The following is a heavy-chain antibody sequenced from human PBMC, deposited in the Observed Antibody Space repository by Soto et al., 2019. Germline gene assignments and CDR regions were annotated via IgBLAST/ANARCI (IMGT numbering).Heavy chain of an antibody. CDR1: GGSISGSYYY. V-gene: IGHV4-39*01. J-gene: IGHJ4*02. CDR2: VFYTGFT. Sequence: QLQLQESGPGLVKPSETLSLTCAVSGGSISGSYYYWGWLRQSPGRGPEWIGSVFYTGFTSYNPSLASRVSVSVDTSKNQFSLKVSAVTAADTAVYYCASSQKGYNWNYFDHWGQGALVTVAS. CDR3: ASSQKGYNWNYFDH. D-gene: IGHD1-20*01.